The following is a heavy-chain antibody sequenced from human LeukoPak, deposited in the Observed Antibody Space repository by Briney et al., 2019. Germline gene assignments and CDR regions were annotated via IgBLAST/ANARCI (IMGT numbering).Heavy chain of an antibody. CDR1: GFTFRSYS. Sequence: GGSLRLSCVASGFTFRSYSMNWIRQAPGKGLEWVSYISSTSGTIYYADSMKGRFTISRDNAKNSLYLQMNGLRAEDTAVYYCARELVVPAAISSYDAFDIWGQGTMVSVSS. D-gene: IGHD2-2*01. V-gene: IGHV3-48*04. CDR2: ISSTSGTI. CDR3: ARELVVPAAISSYDAFDI. J-gene: IGHJ3*02.